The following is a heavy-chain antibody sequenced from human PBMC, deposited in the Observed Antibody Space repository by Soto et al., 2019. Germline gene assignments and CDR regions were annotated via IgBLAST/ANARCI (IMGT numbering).Heavy chain of an antibody. D-gene: IGHD6-19*01. V-gene: IGHV4-4*07. Sequence: SETRSRTCTVAGGSISSYYWSWIPPPAGKGLEWIGRIYTSGSTNYNPSLKSRVTMSVDTSKNQFSLKLSSVTAAGTAVYYCARESPVWAAGTLKRGCDYWGQVTLVTVSS. J-gene: IGHJ4*02. CDR1: GGSISSYY. CDR3: ARESPVWAAGTLKRGCDY. CDR2: IYTSGST.